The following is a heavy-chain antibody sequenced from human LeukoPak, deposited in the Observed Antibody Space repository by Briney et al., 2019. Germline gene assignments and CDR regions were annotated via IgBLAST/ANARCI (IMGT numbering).Heavy chain of an antibody. V-gene: IGHV4-34*01. J-gene: IGHJ4*02. Sequence: PSETLSLTCAVYGGSFSGYYWSWIRQPPGKGLEWIGEINHSGSTSYNPSLKSRVTISVDTSKNQFSLKLSSVTAADTAVYYCARGVAAAAHWGQGTLVTVSS. CDR3: ARGVAAAAH. CDR2: INHSGST. D-gene: IGHD6-13*01. CDR1: GGSFSGYY.